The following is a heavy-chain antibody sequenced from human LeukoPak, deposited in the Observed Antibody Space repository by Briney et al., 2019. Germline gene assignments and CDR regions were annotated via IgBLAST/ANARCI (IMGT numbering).Heavy chain of an antibody. D-gene: IGHD3-9*01. CDR2: ISAYNGNT. V-gene: IGHV1-18*01. J-gene: IGHJ4*02. CDR3: ARDAYDILTGYPANFDY. Sequence: GASVKVSCTASGYTFTSYGISWVRQAPGQGLEWMGWISAYNGNTNYAQKLQGRVTMTTDTSTSTAYMELRSLRSDDTAVYYCARDAYDILTGYPANFDYWGQGTLVTVSS. CDR1: GYTFTSYG.